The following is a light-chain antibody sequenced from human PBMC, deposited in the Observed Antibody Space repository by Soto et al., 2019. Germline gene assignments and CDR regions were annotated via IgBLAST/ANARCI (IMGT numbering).Light chain of an antibody. CDR1: QDISNY. Sequence: DIQMTQSPSSLSASVGDRVTITCRASQDISNYLAWYQQKPGKVPKLLIYDASTLQAGVPSRFSGSGSGTDFTLTISTLHPEDVATYYCQKYNSAPLTFGGGTKVEIK. CDR3: QKYNSAPLT. J-gene: IGKJ4*01. V-gene: IGKV1-27*01. CDR2: DAS.